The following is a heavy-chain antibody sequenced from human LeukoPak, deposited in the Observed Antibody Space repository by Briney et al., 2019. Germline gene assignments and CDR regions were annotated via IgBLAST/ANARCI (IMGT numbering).Heavy chain of an antibody. CDR3: ARYSSSWYFDY. D-gene: IGHD6-13*01. J-gene: IGHJ4*02. CDR1: GYSIRSGYY. Sequence: SETLSLTCTVSGYSIRSGYYWGWIRQPPGKGLEWIGSIYHSGSTYYNPSLKSRVTISVDTSKNQFSLKLSSVTAADTAVYYCARYSSSWYFDYWGQGTLVTVSS. V-gene: IGHV4-38-2*02. CDR2: IYHSGST.